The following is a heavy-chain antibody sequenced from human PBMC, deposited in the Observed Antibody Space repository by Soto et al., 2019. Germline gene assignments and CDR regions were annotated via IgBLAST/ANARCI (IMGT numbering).Heavy chain of an antibody. V-gene: IGHV4-59*08. CDR2: IYYSGSS. Sequence: PSETLSLTCTVSGGSIGNSYWSWIRQSPGKGLEWIGYIYYSGSSNYNPSLKSRVSISVDTSKNQFPLKLSSVTAADTAVYYCARHSSSWPIFDYWGQGTRVTVS. CDR3: ARHSSSWPIFDY. J-gene: IGHJ4*02. D-gene: IGHD6-13*01. CDR1: GGSIGNSY.